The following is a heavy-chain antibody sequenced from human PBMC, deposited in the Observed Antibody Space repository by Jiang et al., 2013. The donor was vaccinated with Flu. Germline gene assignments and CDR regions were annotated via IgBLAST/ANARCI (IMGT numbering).Heavy chain of an antibody. J-gene: IGHJ4*02. V-gene: IGHV1-46*01. CDR3: ARDFYDSGSYSDY. CDR1: GYTFTRYY. Sequence: GAEVKKPGASVKVSCKASGYTFTRYYIHWVRQAPGQGLEWMGIINSSGGSTTYAQKFQGRVTMTTDTSTSTVYMVLSSLTSEDTAVYYCARDFYDSGSYSDYWGQGTLVTVS. D-gene: IGHD3-10*01. CDR2: INSSGGST.